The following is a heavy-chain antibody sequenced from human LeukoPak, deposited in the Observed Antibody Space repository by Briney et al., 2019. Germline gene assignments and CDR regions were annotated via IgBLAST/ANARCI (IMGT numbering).Heavy chain of an antibody. V-gene: IGHV3-23*01. CDR2: ISGSGGST. Sequence: GGSLRLSCVASGFTFSSYAMSWVRQAPGKGLEWVSTISGSGGSTYYADSVKGRFTISRDNSKNTLYLQMNSLRAEDTAVYYCAKDQGIVVAVGRNNGFDPWGQGTLVTVSS. D-gene: IGHD2-15*01. CDR1: GFTFSSYA. J-gene: IGHJ5*02. CDR3: AKDQGIVVAVGRNNGFDP.